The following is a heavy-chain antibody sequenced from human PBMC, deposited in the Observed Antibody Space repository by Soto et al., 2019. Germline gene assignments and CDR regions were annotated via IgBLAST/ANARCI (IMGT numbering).Heavy chain of an antibody. V-gene: IGHV1-24*01. CDR1: GYTLTELS. J-gene: IGHJ3*02. CDR2: FDPEDGET. Sequence: QVQLVQSGAEVKKPGASVKVSCKVSGYTLTELSMHWVRQAPGKGLEWMGGFDPEDGETIYAQKFQGRVTMTEDTSTDTADMELSSLRSEDTAVYYCARGDDYGDYGVVGTYAFDIWGQGTMVTVSS. CDR3: ARGDDYGDYGVVGTYAFDI. D-gene: IGHD4-17*01.